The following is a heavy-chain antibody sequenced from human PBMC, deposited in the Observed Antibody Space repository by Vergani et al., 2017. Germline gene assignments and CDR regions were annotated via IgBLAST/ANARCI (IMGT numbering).Heavy chain of an antibody. CDR3: ARTTVTTFDY. V-gene: IGHV3-48*03. CDR1: GFTFSSYE. J-gene: IGHJ4*02. D-gene: IGHD4-17*01. CDR2: ISSSSSYI. Sequence: EVQLVESGGGLVQPGGSLRLSCAASGFTFSSYEMNWVRQAPGKGLEWVSYISSSSSYIYYADSVKGRFTISRDNAKNALYLQMNSLRAEDTAVYYCARTTVTTFDYWGQGTLVTVSS.